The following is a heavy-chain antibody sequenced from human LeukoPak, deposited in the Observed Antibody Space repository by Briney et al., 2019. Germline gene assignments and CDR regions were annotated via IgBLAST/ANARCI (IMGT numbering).Heavy chain of an antibody. Sequence: GGSLRLSCAASGFTFSSYAMSWVRQAPGKGLEWVSAISGSGGSTYYADSVKGRFTISRDNSKNTLYLQMNSLRAEDTAVYYCAKEPYGSGSYAIQSFDYWGQGTLVTVSS. V-gene: IGHV3-23*01. D-gene: IGHD3-10*01. CDR1: GFTFSSYA. CDR2: ISGSGGST. J-gene: IGHJ4*02. CDR3: AKEPYGSGSYAIQSFDY.